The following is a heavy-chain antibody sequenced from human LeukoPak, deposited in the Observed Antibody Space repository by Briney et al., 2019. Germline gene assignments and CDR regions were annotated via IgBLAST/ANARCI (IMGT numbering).Heavy chain of an antibody. J-gene: IGHJ1*01. CDR1: GGSFSDYY. V-gene: IGHV4-34*01. CDR2: INHSGST. Sequence: PSETLSLTCAVYGGSFSDYYWSWIRQPPGKGLEWIGEINHSGSTNYNPSLKSRVTISVDTSKNQFSLKLSSVTAADTAVYYCARAWTTPTHWGQGTLVTVSS. D-gene: IGHD4-17*01. CDR3: ARAWTTPTH.